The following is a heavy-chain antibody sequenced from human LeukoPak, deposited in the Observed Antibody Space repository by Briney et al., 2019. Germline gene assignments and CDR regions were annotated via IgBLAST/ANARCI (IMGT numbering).Heavy chain of an antibody. Sequence: GGSLRLSCAASGFTFSSYWMHWVRQAPGRGLVWVSRINSDGSSTSYADSVKGRFTISRDNAKNTLYLQMNSLRAEDTAVYYCARELRSGWFRAFDIWGQGTMVTVSS. CDR3: ARELRSGWFRAFDI. CDR1: GFTFSSYW. V-gene: IGHV3-74*01. J-gene: IGHJ3*02. D-gene: IGHD6-19*01. CDR2: INSDGSST.